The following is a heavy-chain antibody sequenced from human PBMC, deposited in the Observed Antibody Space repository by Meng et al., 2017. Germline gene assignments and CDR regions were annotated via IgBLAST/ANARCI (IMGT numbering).Heavy chain of an antibody. V-gene: IGHV7-4-1*02. D-gene: IGHD2-15*01. CDR2: INTNTGNP. CDR1: GYTFTSYA. CDR3: ARLVAGTFGQLFDP. J-gene: IGHJ5*02. Sequence: VELVQLGSELKSPGASVKVSCKASGYTFTSYAMNWVRQAPGQGLEWMGWINTNTGNPTYAQGFTGRFVFSLDTSVSTAYLQISSLKAEDTAVYYCARLVAGTFGQLFDPWGQGTLVTVSS.